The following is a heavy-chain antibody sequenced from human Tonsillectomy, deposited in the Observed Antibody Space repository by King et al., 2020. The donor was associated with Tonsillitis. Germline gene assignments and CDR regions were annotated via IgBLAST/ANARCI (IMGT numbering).Heavy chain of an antibody. CDR2: IYYSGST. CDR1: GGSISDYY. Sequence: VQLQDSGPGLVKPSETLSLTCTVSGGSISDYYWSWIRQPPGKGLEWIGSIYYSGSTNYNTSLKSRVTMSVDTSKNHFSLRLSSGTASDTAVYYCARPYSSSFWFFDLWGRGTLVTVSS. CDR3: ARPYSSSFWFFDL. D-gene: IGHD6-6*01. J-gene: IGHJ2*01. V-gene: IGHV4-59*08.